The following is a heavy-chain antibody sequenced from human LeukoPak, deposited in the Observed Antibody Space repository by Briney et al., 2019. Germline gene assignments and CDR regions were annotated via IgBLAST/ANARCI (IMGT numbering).Heavy chain of an antibody. CDR2: IYSGGST. CDR3: ARDGSAYYYDSSGDAFDI. Sequence: GGSLRLSCAASGFTFSSYAMSWVRQAPGKGLEWVSVIYSGGSTYYADSVKGRFTISRDNSKNTLYLQMNSLRAEDTAVYYCARDGSAYYYDSSGDAFDIWGQGTMVTVSS. V-gene: IGHV3-66*01. CDR1: GFTFSSYA. J-gene: IGHJ3*02. D-gene: IGHD3-22*01.